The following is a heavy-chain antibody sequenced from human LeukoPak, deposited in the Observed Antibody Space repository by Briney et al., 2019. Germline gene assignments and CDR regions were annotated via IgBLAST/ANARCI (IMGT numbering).Heavy chain of an antibody. CDR3: ARGYYHDSSGYNYGYYIDY. CDR2: ISSSGSYI. J-gene: IGHJ4*02. Sequence: GGSLRLSCAASGFTFTTYSINWVRQAPGKGLERVSSISSSGSYIYYADSLKGRFTISRDNAKKSLYLQMNSLRAEDTAVYYCARGYYHDSSGYNYGYYIDYWGQGTLVTVSS. D-gene: IGHD3-22*01. V-gene: IGHV3-21*01. CDR1: GFTFTTYS.